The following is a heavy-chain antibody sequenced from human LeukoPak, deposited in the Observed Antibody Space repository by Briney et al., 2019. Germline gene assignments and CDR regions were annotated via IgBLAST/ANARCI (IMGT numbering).Heavy chain of an antibody. D-gene: IGHD5-12*01. CDR2: IRSKANGYTT. V-gene: IGHV3-73*01. Sequence: SGGSLRLSCAASGFTFSGSAMHWVRQAPGKGLEWVGRIRSKANGYTTAYGASVKGRFTISRDDLKRTTYVQMKSLKIEDTAVYYCARDLVAGSYYYYGMDVWGQGTTVTVSS. CDR3: ARDLVAGSYYYYGMDV. J-gene: IGHJ6*02. CDR1: GFTFSGSA.